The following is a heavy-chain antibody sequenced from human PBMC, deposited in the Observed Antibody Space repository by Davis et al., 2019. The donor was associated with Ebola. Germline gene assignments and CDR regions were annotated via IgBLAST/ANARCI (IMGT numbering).Heavy chain of an antibody. V-gene: IGHV1-2*02. Sequence: AASVKVSCKASGHTFTDYYMHWVRQAPGQGLEWMGWINPNSGGTNYAQKFQGRVTMTRDTSISTVYMELSRLRSDDTAVYYCARDSVPCSGGSCNGGFDPWGQGTLVTVSS. D-gene: IGHD2-15*01. CDR3: ARDSVPCSGGSCNGGFDP. CDR1: GHTFTDYY. CDR2: INPNSGGT. J-gene: IGHJ5*02.